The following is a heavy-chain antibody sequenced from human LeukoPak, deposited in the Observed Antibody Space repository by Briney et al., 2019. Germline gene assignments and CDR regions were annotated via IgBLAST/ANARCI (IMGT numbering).Heavy chain of an antibody. D-gene: IGHD5-18*01. J-gene: IGHJ6*03. V-gene: IGHV4-59*01. CDR2: IYYSGST. CDR1: GASITTYY. Sequence: SETLSLTCTVTGASITTYYWAWIRQPPGKGLEWIGYIYYSGSTSYNPSLNSRVTISIDTSENQVSLELSSVTAADTAVYYCARDWLETRYTHGPAGERYYYYPMHVWGKGTTVTVSS. CDR3: ARDWLETRYTHGPAGERYYYYPMHV.